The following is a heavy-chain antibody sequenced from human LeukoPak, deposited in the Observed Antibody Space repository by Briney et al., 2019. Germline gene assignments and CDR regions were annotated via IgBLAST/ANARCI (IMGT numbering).Heavy chain of an antibody. Sequence: SETLSLTCAVYGGSFSGYYWSWIRQPPGKGLEWIGEINHSVSTNYNPSLKSRVTISVDTSKNQFSLKLSSVTAADTAVYYCARLLRGGRDTPMVTMIVVRAKSGAFDIWGQGTMVTVSS. V-gene: IGHV4-34*01. CDR3: ARLLRGGRDTPMVTMIVVRAKSGAFDI. J-gene: IGHJ3*02. CDR1: GGSFSGYY. CDR2: INHSVST. D-gene: IGHD3-22*01.